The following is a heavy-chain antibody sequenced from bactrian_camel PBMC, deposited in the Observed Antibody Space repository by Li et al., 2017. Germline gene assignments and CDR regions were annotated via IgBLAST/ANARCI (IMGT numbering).Heavy chain of an antibody. Sequence: QVQLVESGGGSVQTGGSLRLSCTASGFAIDDATMGWYRQAPGSQCELVAGILSDGTVYYGDFVKGRFTYTQDNAKRTVTLQMTKLEPEDTAVYYCAADIMIRGRGACGGQGTQVTVS. D-gene: IGHD1*01. J-gene: IGHJ4*01. CDR2: ILSDGTV. V-gene: IGHV3S60*01. CDR3: AADIMIRGRGAC. CDR1: GFAIDDAT.